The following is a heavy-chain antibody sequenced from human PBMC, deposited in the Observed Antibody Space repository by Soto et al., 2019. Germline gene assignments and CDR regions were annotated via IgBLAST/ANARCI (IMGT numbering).Heavy chain of an antibody. J-gene: IGHJ4*02. D-gene: IGHD3-10*01. CDR2: IIPIFGTA. CDR1: GGTFSSYA. V-gene: IGHV1-69*12. CDR3: ARDARFGELLWYFDY. Sequence: QVQLVQSGAEVKKPGSSVKVSCKASGGTFSSYAISWVRQAPGQGLEWMGGIIPIFGTANYAQKFQGRVTITADESTSTAYMELGSLRSEDTAVYYCARDARFGELLWYFDYWGQGTLVTVSS.